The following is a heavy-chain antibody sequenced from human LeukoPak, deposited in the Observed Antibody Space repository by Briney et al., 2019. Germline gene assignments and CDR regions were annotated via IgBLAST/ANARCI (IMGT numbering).Heavy chain of an antibody. Sequence: PSETLSLTSTVSTGSISSSSYDWGWIRQPPLKGLEWIGSIYYSGSTYYNPSLKSRVTISVDTSNNQFSLKLSSVTAADTAVYYCARHILNNWNDSFDYWGQGTLVTVSS. J-gene: IGHJ4*02. V-gene: IGHV4-39*01. CDR2: IYYSGST. CDR1: TGSISSSSYD. D-gene: IGHD1-20*01. CDR3: ARHILNNWNDSFDY.